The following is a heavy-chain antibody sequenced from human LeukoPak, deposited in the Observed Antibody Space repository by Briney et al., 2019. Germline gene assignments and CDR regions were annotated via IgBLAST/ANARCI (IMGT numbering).Heavy chain of an antibody. CDR3: ARDVSRGYLRPLDV. D-gene: IGHD5-18*01. CDR2: LWYDGSNK. Sequence: PGRSLRLSCAASGFTFSNYDMHWVRRAPDKGLEWVAVLWYDGSNKYYADFVKGRFTISRDISKNTLNLQMNSLRVEDTAVYYCARDVSRGYLRPLDVWGQGTTVTVSS. J-gene: IGHJ6*02. V-gene: IGHV3-33*01. CDR1: GFTFSNYD.